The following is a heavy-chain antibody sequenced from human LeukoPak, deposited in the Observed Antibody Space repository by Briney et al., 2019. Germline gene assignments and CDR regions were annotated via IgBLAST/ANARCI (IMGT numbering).Heavy chain of an antibody. J-gene: IGHJ4*02. D-gene: IGHD1-14*01. V-gene: IGHV3-21*06. CDR2: IGPTGFDR. Sequence: MPGGSLRLSCTTSGLTFSTSGFNWVRQAPGKGVVLVASIGPTGFDRYHADSINGRFTISRDNANNFLYLQMDSLRAEDTAVYYCATETNGRHYDYWGQGTLLTVSS. CDR1: GLTFSTSG. CDR3: ATETNGRHYDY.